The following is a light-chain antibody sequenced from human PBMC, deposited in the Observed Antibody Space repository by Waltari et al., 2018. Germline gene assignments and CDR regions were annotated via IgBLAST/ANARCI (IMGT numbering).Light chain of an antibody. CDR3: ASFAGSNTL. CDR1: STDVAVYNY. V-gene: IGLV2-8*01. Sequence: QSALTQPPSASGSPGQSVTMSCTGTSTDVAVYNYVSCYQPPPGKAPTLLISEVSERPSGVPDRFSGSKSGNTASLTVSGLQPEDEADYYCASFAGSNTLFGGGTKLTVL. J-gene: IGLJ2*01. CDR2: EVS.